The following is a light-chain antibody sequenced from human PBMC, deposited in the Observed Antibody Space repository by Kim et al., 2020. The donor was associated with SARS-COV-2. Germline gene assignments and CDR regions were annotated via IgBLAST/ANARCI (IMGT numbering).Light chain of an antibody. CDR1: QSLLYTSNNRNY. J-gene: IGKJ4*01. Sequence: ATSHCKSSQSLLYTSNNRNYFAWYQQSPGQPPKLLIYWASTRESGVPDRFNGSGSGTDFTLTISSLQAEDVAVYYCQQYYSMPLTFGGGTKVDIK. V-gene: IGKV4-1*01. CDR3: QQYYSMPLT. CDR2: WAS.